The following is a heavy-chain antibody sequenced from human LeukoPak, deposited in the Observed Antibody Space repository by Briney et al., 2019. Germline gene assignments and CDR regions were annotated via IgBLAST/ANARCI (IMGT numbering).Heavy chain of an antibody. Sequence: GGSLRLSCAASGFTFSSYAMSWVRQTPGKGLEWVSGITASGGTTYHADSVKGRFTISRDNSINTLNLQMNNLRAEDTAIYYCAKGLGFWSGYYTPFDYWGQGSSVTVSS. CDR2: ITASGGTT. J-gene: IGHJ4*02. V-gene: IGHV3-23*01. CDR1: GFTFSSYA. D-gene: IGHD3-3*01. CDR3: AKGLGFWSGYYTPFDY.